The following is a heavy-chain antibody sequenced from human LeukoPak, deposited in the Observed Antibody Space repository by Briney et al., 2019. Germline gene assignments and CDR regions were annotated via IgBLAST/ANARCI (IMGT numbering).Heavy chain of an antibody. CDR2: INPGNGDT. D-gene: IGHD2-2*02. V-gene: IGHV1-3*03. CDR1: GYSFTSQD. Sequence: GASVKVSCKTSGYSFTSQDMHWVRQAPGQSLEWMGCINPGNGDTKYSREFQGRVTITRDTSATTAYMELSSLRSDDMAVHYCTLYNYWGQGTLVTVSS. J-gene: IGHJ4*02. CDR3: TLYNY.